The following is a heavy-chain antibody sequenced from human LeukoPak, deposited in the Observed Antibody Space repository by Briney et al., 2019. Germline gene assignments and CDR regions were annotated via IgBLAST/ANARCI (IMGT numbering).Heavy chain of an antibody. D-gene: IGHD4-23*01. Sequence: GGSLRLSCVASGFTFSRYWMTWVRQTPGKGLEWVASIRQDGSEKYYMDSVKGRFTISRDNAKNSLSLQMNSLRGEDTALYYCECRNYGGSPLPLDFWGQGTLVTVSS. CDR3: ECRNYGGSPLPLDF. CDR1: GFTFSRYW. CDR2: IRQDGSEK. J-gene: IGHJ4*02. V-gene: IGHV3-7*01.